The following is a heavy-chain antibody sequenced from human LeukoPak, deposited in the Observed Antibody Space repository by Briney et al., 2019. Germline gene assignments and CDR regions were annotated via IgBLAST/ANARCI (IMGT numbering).Heavy chain of an antibody. CDR1: GLIFSSHA. CDR2: ISCSGGST. Sequence: PGGSLTLLCSVSGLIFSSHAMSGVRQAPAKGLEWVSDISCSGGSTSYADSVKGRFTISRDNSKNTLYMQMNSLRAEDTAVYYCAKDGKKHHGTGDYDKWGQGTLVTVPS. J-gene: IGHJ4*02. V-gene: IGHV3-23*01. CDR3: AKDGKKHHGTGDYDK. D-gene: IGHD3-10*01.